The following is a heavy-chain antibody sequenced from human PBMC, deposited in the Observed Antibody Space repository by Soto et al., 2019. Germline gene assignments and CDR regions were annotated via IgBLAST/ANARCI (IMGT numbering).Heavy chain of an antibody. CDR2: IYWDDDK. D-gene: IGHD1-26*01. CDR1: GFSLSTTGVG. Sequence: HITLKESGPTLVKPTQTLTLTCTFSGFSLSTTGVGVAWIRQPPGKALEWLALIYWDDDKRYSPSLKTRLTITKDTSSNHVVLTKTNTEPVDTATYYCVPTIYIWESGYFDYWGQGTLVTVSS. CDR3: VPTIYIWESGYFDY. J-gene: IGHJ4*02. V-gene: IGHV2-5*02.